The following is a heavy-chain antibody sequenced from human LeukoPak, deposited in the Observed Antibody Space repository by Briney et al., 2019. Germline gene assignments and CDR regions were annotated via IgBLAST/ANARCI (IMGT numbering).Heavy chain of an antibody. CDR1: GGSISSSSYY. CDR3: ARDRGLIGDAFDI. Sequence: SETLSLTCTVSGGSISSSSYYWGWIRQPPGKGLEWIGSIYYSGSTYYNPSLKSRVTISVDTSKNQFSLKLSSVTAADTAVYYCARDRGLIGDAFDIWGQGTMVTVSS. J-gene: IGHJ3*02. D-gene: IGHD3-22*01. V-gene: IGHV4-39*07. CDR2: IYYSGST.